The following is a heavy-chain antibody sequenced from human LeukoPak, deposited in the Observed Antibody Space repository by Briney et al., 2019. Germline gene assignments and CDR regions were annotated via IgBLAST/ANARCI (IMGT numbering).Heavy chain of an antibody. Sequence: ASVKVSCKASGYTFTNHHMHWVRQAPGQGLKWMGIINPSGGSTSFAQKFQGRVTMTRDTSVNTVYMELRSLRSDDTAVYYCARDSAGNVIDHWGQGTLVTVSS. D-gene: IGHD3-16*01. J-gene: IGHJ4*02. CDR1: GYTFTNHH. V-gene: IGHV1-46*01. CDR3: ARDSAGNVIDH. CDR2: INPSGGST.